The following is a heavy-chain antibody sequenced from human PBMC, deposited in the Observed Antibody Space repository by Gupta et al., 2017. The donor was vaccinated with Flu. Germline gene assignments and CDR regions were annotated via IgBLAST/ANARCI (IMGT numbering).Heavy chain of an antibody. CDR1: GFTFDDYA. J-gene: IGHJ4*02. CDR2: ISWNSASI. Sequence: EVQLVASGGGLVQPVRSLRLSCEASGFTFDDYAMHWVRQAPGKGLGWVSGISWNSASIGYADSVKGRFTIARDNAKNSLYLQLNSLRAEDTALYYCATDYSGSETCDYWGQGTLVTVSS. D-gene: IGHD3-10*01. CDR3: ATDYSGSETCDY. V-gene: IGHV3-9*01.